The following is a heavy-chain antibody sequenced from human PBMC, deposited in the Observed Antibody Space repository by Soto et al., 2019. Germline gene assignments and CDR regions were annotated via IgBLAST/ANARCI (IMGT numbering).Heavy chain of an antibody. CDR2: IIPIFPTA. CDR3: SIRTSVFCLVARGCLDV. D-gene: IGHD3-9*01. J-gene: IGHJ6*01. Sequence: QVQRVQSGAELKKPGSSVRVSCQASGGTFSSYSVNWVRQAPGQGLEWMGGIIPIFPTADHAQRFQGRVKIPAHKGTNTAYTDPTTLTSDNTAGYLCSIRTSVFCLVARGCLDVWGQGTMVTVSS. V-gene: IGHV1-69*14. CDR1: GGTFSSYS.